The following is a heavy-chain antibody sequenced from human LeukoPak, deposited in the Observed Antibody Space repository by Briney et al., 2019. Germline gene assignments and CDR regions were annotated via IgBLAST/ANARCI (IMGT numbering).Heavy chain of an antibody. V-gene: IGHV1-46*01. CDR1: GYTFTSYY. J-gene: IGHJ4*02. CDR2: INPSGGST. CDR3: ATPDTGGSYGEYRYYFDY. Sequence: GASVKVSCKASGYTFTSYYMHWVRQAPGQGLEWMGIINPSGGSTSYAQKFQGRVTITADKSTSTAYMELSSLRSEDTAVYYCATPDTGGSYGEYRYYFDYWGQGTLVTVSS. D-gene: IGHD1-26*01.